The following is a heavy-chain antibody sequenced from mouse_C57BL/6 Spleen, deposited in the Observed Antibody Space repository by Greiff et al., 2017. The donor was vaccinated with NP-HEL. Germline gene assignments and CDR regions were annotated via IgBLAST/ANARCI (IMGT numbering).Heavy chain of an antibody. CDR2: ISYDGSN. J-gene: IGHJ1*03. CDR1: GYSITRGYY. Sequence: VQLQQSGPGLVKPSQSLSLTCSVTGYSITRGYYWNWIRQFPGNKLEWMGDISYDGSNKYNPTLKNQISITRDTSKNPFFLKLNSVTTEDTATYYCAREGNYGWYFDVWGTGTTVTVSS. V-gene: IGHV3-6*01. CDR3: AREGNYGWYFDV. D-gene: IGHD2-1*01.